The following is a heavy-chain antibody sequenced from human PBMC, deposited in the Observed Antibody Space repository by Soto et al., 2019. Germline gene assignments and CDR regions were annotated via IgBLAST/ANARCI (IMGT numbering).Heavy chain of an antibody. Sequence: SETLSLTCAVSGGSFSGHYWNWIRQPPGKGLEWIGDINHSGSTNYNPSLKSRVTISVDTSKNQFSLKLSSVTAADTAVYYCARFDHGDFIDYWGQGTMVTVSS. V-gene: IGHV4-34*01. J-gene: IGHJ4*02. D-gene: IGHD4-17*01. CDR3: ARFDHGDFIDY. CDR2: INHSGST. CDR1: GGSFSGHY.